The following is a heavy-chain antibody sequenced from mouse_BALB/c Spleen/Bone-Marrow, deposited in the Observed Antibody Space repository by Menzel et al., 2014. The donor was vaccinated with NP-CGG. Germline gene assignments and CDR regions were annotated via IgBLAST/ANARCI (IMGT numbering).Heavy chain of an antibody. D-gene: IGHD4-1*01. J-gene: IGHJ4*01. V-gene: IGHV14-3*02. CDR1: GLNIKDTY. CDR2: IDPANGNT. CDR3: ARWEYYAMVY. Sequence: EVQLVESGAELVEPGASVKLSCTAYGLNIKDTYMHWVKQRPEQGLEWIGRIDPANGNTKYDPKFQGKATITADTSSNTAYLQLSSLTSEDTAVYYCARWEYYAMVYWSQGTSVTISS.